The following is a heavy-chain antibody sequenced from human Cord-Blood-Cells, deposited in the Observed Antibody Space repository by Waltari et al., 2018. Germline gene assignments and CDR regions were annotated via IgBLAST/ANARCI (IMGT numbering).Heavy chain of an antibody. V-gene: IGHV1-2*06. CDR2: INTNSGGT. J-gene: IGHJ5*02. CDR3: ARDLDGHNWFDP. Sequence: QVQLVQSGAEVKKPGASVKVSCKASGYTFTGYYMHWVRQAPGQGLVWMGRINTNSGGTNYAQKFQGRVTMTRDTSISTAYMELSRLRSDDTAVYYCARDLDGHNWFDPWGQGTLVTVSS. CDR1: GYTFTGYY. D-gene: IGHD1-1*01.